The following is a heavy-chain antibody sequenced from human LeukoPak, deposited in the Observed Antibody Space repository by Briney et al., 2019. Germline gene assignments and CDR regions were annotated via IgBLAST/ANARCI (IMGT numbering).Heavy chain of an antibody. CDR1: GGSFSGYY. V-gene: IGHV4-34*01. CDR3: ARGPDIVVVPAAIYYMDV. Sequence: PSETLSLTCAVYGGSFSGYYWSWIRQPPGKGLEWIGEINHSGSTNYNPSLKSRVTISVDTSKNQFSLKLSSVTAADTAVYYCARGPDIVVVPAAIYYMDVWGKGTTGTVSS. CDR2: INHSGST. D-gene: IGHD2-2*02. J-gene: IGHJ6*03.